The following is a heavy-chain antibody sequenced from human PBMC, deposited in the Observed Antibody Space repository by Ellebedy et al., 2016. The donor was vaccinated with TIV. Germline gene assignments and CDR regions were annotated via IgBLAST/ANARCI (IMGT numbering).Heavy chain of an antibody. V-gene: IGHV2-5*01. D-gene: IGHD5-24*01. CDR1: GFLLTTFGVG. CDR2: TLWTDED. Sequence: SGPTLVKPTQTLTLTCSFSGFLLTTFGVGVGWIRQPPRKAPEWVGITLWTDEDRSNPYLESSLTITKDTSENQVVLTMTNMDPLDTATYYCVHKKWSDRHGSKYHAFDVWGQGTMVTVSS. CDR3: VHKKWSDRHGSKYHAFDV. J-gene: IGHJ3*01.